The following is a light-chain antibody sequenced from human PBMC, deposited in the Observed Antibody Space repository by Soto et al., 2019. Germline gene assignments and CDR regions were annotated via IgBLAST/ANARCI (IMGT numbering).Light chain of an antibody. V-gene: IGKV1-27*01. Sequence: DIQMTQSPSSLSASVGDRVTITCRASQGISTYLAWYQQKPGKVPKLLIYAASSLLSGVPSRFSGSVSGTDFTLTISSLQPEDVATYDCQYYNSAPHFGPGTKVDIK. J-gene: IGKJ3*01. CDR1: QGISTY. CDR3: QYYNSAPH. CDR2: AAS.